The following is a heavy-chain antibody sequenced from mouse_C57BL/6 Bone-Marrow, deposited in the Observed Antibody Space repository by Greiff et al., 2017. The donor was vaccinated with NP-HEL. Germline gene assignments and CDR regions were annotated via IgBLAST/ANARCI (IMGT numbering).Heavy chain of an antibody. CDR3: TAGYYYGSSY. V-gene: IGHV6-3*01. CDR2: IRLKSDNYAT. D-gene: IGHD1-1*01. Sequence: EVMLVESGGGLVQPGGSMKLSCVASGFTFSNYWMNWVRQSPEKGLEWVAQIRLKSDNYATHYAESVKGRFTISRDDSKSSVYLQMNNLRAEDTGIYYCTAGYYYGSSYWGQGTTLTVSS. CDR1: GFTFSNYW. J-gene: IGHJ2*01.